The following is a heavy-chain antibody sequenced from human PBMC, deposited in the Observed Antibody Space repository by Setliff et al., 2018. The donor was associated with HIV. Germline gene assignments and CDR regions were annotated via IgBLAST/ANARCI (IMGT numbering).Heavy chain of an antibody. V-gene: IGHV4-59*01. J-gene: IGHJ6*02. D-gene: IGHD3-22*01. Sequence: SETLSLTCTVSGGSISSYYWSWIRQPPGKGLEWIGYVYYSGSTKYNPSLKSRVTISVDTYKNQFSLKLSSVTAADTAVYYCARVRDSTGYTASDVWGQGTTVTVSS. CDR1: GGSISSYY. CDR2: VYYSGST. CDR3: ARVRDSTGYTASDV.